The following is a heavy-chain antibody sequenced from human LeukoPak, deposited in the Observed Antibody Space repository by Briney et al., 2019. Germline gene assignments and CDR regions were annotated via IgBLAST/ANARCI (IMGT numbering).Heavy chain of an antibody. CDR1: GGSISSGDYY. V-gene: IGHV4-30-4*01. CDR3: ARFADPRTSYCSGGSCYDASDI. D-gene: IGHD2-15*01. Sequence: PSQTLSLTCTVSGGSISSGDYYWSWIRQPPGKGLEWIGYIYYSGSTYYNPSLKSRVTISVDTSKNQFSLKLSSVTAADRAVYYCARFADPRTSYCSGGSCYDASDIWGQGTMVTVSS. J-gene: IGHJ3*02. CDR2: IYYSGST.